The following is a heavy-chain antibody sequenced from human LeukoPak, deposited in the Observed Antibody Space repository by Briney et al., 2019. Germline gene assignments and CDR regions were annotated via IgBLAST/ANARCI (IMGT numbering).Heavy chain of an antibody. Sequence: ASVKVSCKASGYTFTGYYMHWVRQAPGQGLEWMGWINPNSGGTNYAQKFQGRVTMTRDTSISTAYMELSRLRSDDTAVYYCARDSMPAADYYYYYYYMDVWGKGTTVTISS. V-gene: IGHV1-2*02. CDR1: GYTFTGYY. D-gene: IGHD2-2*01. CDR3: ARDSMPAADYYYYYYYMDV. CDR2: INPNSGGT. J-gene: IGHJ6*03.